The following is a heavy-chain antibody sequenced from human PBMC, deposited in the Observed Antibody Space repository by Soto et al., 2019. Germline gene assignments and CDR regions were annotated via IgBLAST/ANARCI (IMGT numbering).Heavy chain of an antibody. CDR1: GESISSGGYY. V-gene: IGHV4-31*01. CDR3: ARASSSSSAADY. CDR2: IYDSESA. D-gene: IGHD6-6*01. J-gene: IGHJ4*02. Sequence: QVQLQESGPRLVRPSQTLSLTCNVSGESISSGGYYWSWIRHHPGKGLEWIGYIYDSESAYYNPSLKRPVXXXMXXSKNHFAMRLSSVTAADTAVYYCARASSSSSAADYWGQGTLVTVSS.